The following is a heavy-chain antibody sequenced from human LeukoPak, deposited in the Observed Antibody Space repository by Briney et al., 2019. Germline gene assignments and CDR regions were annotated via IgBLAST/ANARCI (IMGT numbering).Heavy chain of an antibody. D-gene: IGHD6-19*01. CDR2: IYYSGST. V-gene: IGHV4-59*01. J-gene: IGHJ1*01. CDR1: GGSFSGYY. Sequence: SETLSLTCAVYGGSFSGYYWSWIRQPPGKGLEWIGYIYYSGSTNYNPSLKSRVTISVDTSKNQFSLKLSSVTAADTAVYYCARGGWYPESFQHWGQGALVTVSS. CDR3: ARGGWYPESFQH.